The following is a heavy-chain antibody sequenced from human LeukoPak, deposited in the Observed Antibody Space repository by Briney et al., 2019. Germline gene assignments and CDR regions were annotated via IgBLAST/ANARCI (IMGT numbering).Heavy chain of an antibody. CDR3: DRAPLYDILTVYSAHFDY. CDR2: IIPFFGTT. CDR1: GYTFTSYY. J-gene: IGHJ4*02. Sequence: GASVKVSCKASGYTFTSYYMHWLRQAPGQGLEWMGRIIPFFGTTNYVQKFQGRVTITTDTSTSTAYMERTSLRSEETAEYYCDRAPLYDILTVYSAHFDYWGQGTLVTVSS. V-gene: IGHV1-46*01. D-gene: IGHD3-9*01.